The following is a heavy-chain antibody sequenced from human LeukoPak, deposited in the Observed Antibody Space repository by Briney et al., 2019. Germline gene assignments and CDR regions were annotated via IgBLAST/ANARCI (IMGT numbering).Heavy chain of an antibody. J-gene: IGHJ4*02. CDR2: LYYSGSA. CDR1: GGSISSSSSY. D-gene: IGHD1-26*01. V-gene: IGHV4-39*01. Sequence: SETLSLTCTVSGGSISSSSSYWGWIRQPPGKGLEWIGSLYYSGSAFYNPSLKSRVTISADTSKNQFSLNLSSVTAADTAVYYCARSYSGSYAVFDYWGQGTLVTVSS. CDR3: ARSYSGSYAVFDY.